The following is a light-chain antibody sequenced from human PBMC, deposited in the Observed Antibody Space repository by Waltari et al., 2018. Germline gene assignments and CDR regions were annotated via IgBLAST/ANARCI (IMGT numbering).Light chain of an antibody. Sequence: DIQMTQSPSSLSASVGDRVTITCRASQTISNYLNWYQQKPGKAPKLLIYTTSTLQSGVPSRFSGSGSGTDFTLTISSLQAEDVAVYFCHQYYTTPQTFGQGTKVEIK. J-gene: IGKJ1*01. V-gene: IGKV1-39*01. CDR2: TTS. CDR3: HQYYTTPQT. CDR1: QTISNY.